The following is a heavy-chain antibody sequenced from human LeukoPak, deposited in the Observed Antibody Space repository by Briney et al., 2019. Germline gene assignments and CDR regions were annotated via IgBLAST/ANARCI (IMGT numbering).Heavy chain of an antibody. D-gene: IGHD2-15*01. Sequence: SETLSLTCTVSGGSINTYYWSWIRQPPGKGPEWIGCINYSGTTNYNPSLKNRVTISVDTSKNHFSLRLTSVTAADTAVYYCARDPRLYCSGSSCFQSYYFDLWRLGALVTVSS. CDR1: GGSINTYY. J-gene: IGHJ2*01. CDR2: INYSGTT. V-gene: IGHV4-59*01. CDR3: ARDPRLYCSGSSCFQSYYFDL.